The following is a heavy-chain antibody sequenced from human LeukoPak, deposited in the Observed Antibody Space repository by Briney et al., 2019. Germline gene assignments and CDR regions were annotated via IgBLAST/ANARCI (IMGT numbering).Heavy chain of an antibody. CDR1: GFSFSSYW. CDR2: INNDGSIT. Sequence: GGSLRLSCAASGFSFSSYWMHWVRHAAGKGLVWVSCINNDGSITSYADSVKGRFTMSGDNAKNTLYLQMNSLRAEDTAVYYCARGHYFGMDVWGQGTTVTVSS. V-gene: IGHV3-74*01. CDR3: ARGHYFGMDV. J-gene: IGHJ6*02.